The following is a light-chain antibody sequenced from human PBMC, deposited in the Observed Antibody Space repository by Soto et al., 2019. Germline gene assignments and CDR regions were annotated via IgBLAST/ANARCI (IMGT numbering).Light chain of an antibody. CDR3: QQYNNYWT. CDR2: KAS. Sequence: DIQMTQSPSTLSASVGDRVTITCRASQSISSWLAWYQQKPGKAPKLLIYKASNLESGVPSRFSGSGSGTEFTLTFSSLQPDDFATYYCQQYNNYWTFGQGTKVDIK. V-gene: IGKV1-5*03. CDR1: QSISSW. J-gene: IGKJ1*01.